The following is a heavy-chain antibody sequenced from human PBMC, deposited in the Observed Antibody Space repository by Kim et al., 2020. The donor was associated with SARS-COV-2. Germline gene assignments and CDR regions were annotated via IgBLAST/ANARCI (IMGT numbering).Heavy chain of an antibody. D-gene: IGHD6-13*01. Sequence: SETLSLTCTVSGGSISSSSYYWGWIRQPPGKGLEWIGSIYYSGSTYYNPSLKSRVTISVDTSKNQFSLRLSSVTAADTAVYYCARQGIAAAGEFDYWGQG. V-gene: IGHV4-39*01. J-gene: IGHJ4*02. CDR2: IYYSGST. CDR1: GGSISSSSYY. CDR3: ARQGIAAAGEFDY.